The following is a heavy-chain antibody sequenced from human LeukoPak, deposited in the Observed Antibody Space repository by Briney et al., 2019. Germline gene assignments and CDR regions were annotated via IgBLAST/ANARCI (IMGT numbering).Heavy chain of an antibody. J-gene: IGHJ4*02. Sequence: ASVKVSCKASGYTFTSYDINWVRQATGQGLEWMGWMNPNSGNTGYAQKFQGRVTITRNTPISTAYMELSSLRSEDTAVYYCARACPGFWSGYCYVDYWGQGTLVTVSS. CDR3: ARACPGFWSGYCYVDY. D-gene: IGHD3-3*01. V-gene: IGHV1-8*03. CDR2: MNPNSGNT. CDR1: GYTFTSYD.